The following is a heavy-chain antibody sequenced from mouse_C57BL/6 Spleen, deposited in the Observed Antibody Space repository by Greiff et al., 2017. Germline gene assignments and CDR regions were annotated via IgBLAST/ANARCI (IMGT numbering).Heavy chain of an antibody. Sequence: VNVVESGAELAKPGASVKLSCKASGYTFTSYWMHWVNQRPGQGLEWIGYINPSSGYTKYNQKFKDKATLTADKSSSTAYMQLSSLTYEDSAVYYCARRGEGPWFAYWGQGTLVTVSA. CDR1: GYTFTSYW. J-gene: IGHJ3*01. V-gene: IGHV1-7*01. CDR2: INPSSGYT. CDR3: ARRGEGPWFAY.